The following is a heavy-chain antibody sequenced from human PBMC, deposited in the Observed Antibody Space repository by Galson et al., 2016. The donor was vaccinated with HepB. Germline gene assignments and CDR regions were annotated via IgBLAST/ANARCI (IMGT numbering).Heavy chain of an antibody. Sequence: PALVKPTQTLALTCTVSGFSLTNARIGVSWVRQPPGKALAWLGHIFSNDEKSYNRSLKSRLTISKDTSKNQVVLTMTNMDPMDTATYYCARQSTWGIAAWNFVDFWGRGTLVTVSS. V-gene: IGHV2-26*01. J-gene: IGHJ4*02. CDR1: GFSLTNARIG. D-gene: IGHD6-13*01. CDR2: IFSNDEK. CDR3: ARQSTWGIAAWNFVDF.